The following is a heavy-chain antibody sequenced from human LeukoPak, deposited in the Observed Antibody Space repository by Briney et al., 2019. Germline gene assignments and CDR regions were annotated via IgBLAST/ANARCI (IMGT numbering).Heavy chain of an antibody. D-gene: IGHD1-1*01. V-gene: IGHV3-23*01. CDR2: ISSSGGST. CDR3: ARRLTNYPPDY. J-gene: IGHJ4*02. CDR1: GFTFSSYA. Sequence: GGSLRLSCAASGFTFSSYAMSWVRQAPGKWLEWVSGISSSGGSTYYADSVKGRFTISRDNSKNTVYLQMNSLRVEDTAVYYCARRLTNYPPDYWGQGTLVTVSS.